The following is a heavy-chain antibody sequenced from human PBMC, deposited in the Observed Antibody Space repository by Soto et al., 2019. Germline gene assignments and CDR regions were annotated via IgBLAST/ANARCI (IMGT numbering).Heavy chain of an antibody. D-gene: IGHD3-10*01. V-gene: IGHV3-53*01. CDR3: AAGPGGGGY. CDR1: GFTVSNNY. Sequence: EVQLVESGGGLIQPGGSLRLSCAVSGFTVSNNYMSWVRQAPGKGLEGVSVIYSGGYTAYGDSVKGRFTISRDNSKNTLFLQIKSLGADGPAVFSWAAGPGGGGYWGQGTLVTVSS. CDR2: IYSGGYT. J-gene: IGHJ4*02.